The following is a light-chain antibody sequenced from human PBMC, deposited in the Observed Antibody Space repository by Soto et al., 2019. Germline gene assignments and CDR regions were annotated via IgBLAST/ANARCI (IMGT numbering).Light chain of an antibody. CDR1: NIGSKS. J-gene: IGLJ2*01. V-gene: IGLV3-21*04. CDR3: QVWDSSSDRYVV. Sequence: SYELTQPPSVSVAPGKTARITCGGNNIGSKSVHWYQQKPGQAPVLVIYYVSDRPSGIPERFSGSNSGNTATLTISRVEAGDEADYYCQVWDSSSDRYVVFGGGTKLTVL. CDR2: YVS.